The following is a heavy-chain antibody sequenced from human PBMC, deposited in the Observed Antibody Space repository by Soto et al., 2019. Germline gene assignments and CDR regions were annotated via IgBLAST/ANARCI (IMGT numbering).Heavy chain of an antibody. CDR1: GGSIRSYY. V-gene: IGHV4-59*01. J-gene: IGHJ4*02. CDR2: IYYSGST. CDR3: ARLMDSSGWYFGY. D-gene: IGHD6-19*01. Sequence: SETLSLTYTVSGGSIRSYYWSWIRQPPGKGLEWIGHIYYSGSTNYNPSLKSRVTISVDTSKNQFSLKLSSVAAADTAVYYCARLMDSSGWYFGYGGQGALVTVSS.